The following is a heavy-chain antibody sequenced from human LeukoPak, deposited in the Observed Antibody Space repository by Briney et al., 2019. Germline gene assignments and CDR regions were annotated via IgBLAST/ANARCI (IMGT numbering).Heavy chain of an antibody. J-gene: IGHJ4*02. CDR3: ARGLGVNY. D-gene: IGHD3-16*01. CDR2: INHSGST. V-gene: IGHV4-34*01. CDR1: GGSISSYY. Sequence: SETLSLTCTVSGGSISSYYWSWIRQPPGKGLEWIGEINHSGSTNYNPSLKSRVTISVDTSKNQFSLKLSSVTAADTAVYYCARGLGVNYWGQGTLVTVSS.